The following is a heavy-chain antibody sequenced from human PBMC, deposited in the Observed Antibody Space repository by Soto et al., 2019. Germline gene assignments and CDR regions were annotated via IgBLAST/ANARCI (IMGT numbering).Heavy chain of an antibody. V-gene: IGHV4-59*01. CDR2: IYYSGST. D-gene: IGHD3-16*01. CDR1: GGSISSYY. CDR3: ARVREGRLRVVFDY. J-gene: IGHJ4*02. Sequence: SETLSLTCTVSGGSISSYYWSWIRQPPGKGLEWIGYIYYSGSTNYNPSLKSRVTISVDTSKNQFSLKLSSVTAADTAVYYCARVREGRLRVVFDYWGQGTLVTVSS.